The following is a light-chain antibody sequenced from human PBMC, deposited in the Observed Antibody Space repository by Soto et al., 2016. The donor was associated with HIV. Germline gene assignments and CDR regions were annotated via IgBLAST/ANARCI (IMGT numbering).Light chain of an antibody. CDR1: QSIGNW. CDR3: QQYNSYPLT. J-gene: IGKJ4*01. Sequence: DIQMTQSPSTLSASIGDRVTITCRASQSIGNWLAWYQQKPGKAPKLLIYKASSLESGVPSRFSGSGSGTEFSLSITSLQPDDVATYYCQQYNSYPLTFGGGTKVEIK. V-gene: IGKV1-5*03. CDR2: KAS.